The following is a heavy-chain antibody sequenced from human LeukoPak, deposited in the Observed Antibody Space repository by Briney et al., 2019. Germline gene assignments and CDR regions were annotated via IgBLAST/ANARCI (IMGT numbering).Heavy chain of an antibody. J-gene: IGHJ4*02. D-gene: IGHD3-10*01. CDR2: INPNSGGT. CDR1: GYTFTGYY. CDR3: ARLTVRGVINPFDY. Sequence: ASVKVSCKASGYTFTGYYMHWVRQAPGQGLEWMGWINPNSGGTNYAQKFQGRVTMTRDTSISTAYMELSRLRSDDTALYYCARLTVRGVINPFDYWGQGTLVTVSS. V-gene: IGHV1-2*02.